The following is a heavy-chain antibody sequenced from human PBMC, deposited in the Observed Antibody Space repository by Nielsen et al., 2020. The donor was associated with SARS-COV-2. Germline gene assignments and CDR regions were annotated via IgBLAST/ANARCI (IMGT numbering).Heavy chain of an antibody. CDR3: ARDDVDTAMV. J-gene: IGHJ4*02. CDR2: INPYSGGT. CDR1: GYTFTDYY. D-gene: IGHD5-18*01. V-gene: IGHV1-2*06. Sequence: ASVKVSCKASGYTFTDYYIHWVRQAPGQGLEWMGRINPYSGGTNYAQKLQGRVTMTTDTSTSTAYMELRSLRSDDTAVYYCARDDVDTAMVWGQGTLVTVSS.